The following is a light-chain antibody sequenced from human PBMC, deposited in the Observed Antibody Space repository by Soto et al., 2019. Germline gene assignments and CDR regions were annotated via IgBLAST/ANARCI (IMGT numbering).Light chain of an antibody. CDR3: SSYTSSSTSGV. CDR2: EVS. V-gene: IGLV2-14*01. J-gene: IGLJ2*01. Sequence: QSALTQPASVSGSPGQSITISCTGTSSDVGGYNYVSWYQQHPGKAPKLMIYEVSNRPSGVSNRFSGSKSGNTSSLTISGRKAEDEADYYCSSYTSSSTSGVFGGGTKLTVL. CDR1: SSDVGGYNY.